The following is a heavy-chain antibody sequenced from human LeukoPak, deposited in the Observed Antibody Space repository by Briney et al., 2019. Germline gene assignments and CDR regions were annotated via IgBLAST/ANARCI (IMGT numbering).Heavy chain of an antibody. CDR2: INHSGST. J-gene: IGHJ6*02. CDR3: ARSWSGGPSRYYYGMDV. Sequence: SETLSLTCAVYGGSFSGYYWSWIRQPPGKGLEWIGEINHSGSTNCNPSLKSRVTISVDTSKTQFSLELSSVTAADTAVYYCARSWSGGPSRYYYGMDVWGQGTTVTVSS. CDR1: GGSFSGYY. D-gene: IGHD2-15*01. V-gene: IGHV4-34*01.